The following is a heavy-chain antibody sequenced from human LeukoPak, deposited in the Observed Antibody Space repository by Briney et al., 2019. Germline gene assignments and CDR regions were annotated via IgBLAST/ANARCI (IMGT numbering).Heavy chain of an antibody. CDR2: IKPDGSAP. V-gene: IGHV3-7*01. J-gene: IGHJ4*02. CDR3: ARANNSSWHN. D-gene: IGHD6-13*01. CDR1: GFTFSSNW. Sequence: PGGSLRLSCATSGFTFSSNWMSWVRHVPGRGLDWVANIKPDGSAPYYAASVKGRFTVSRDNAKNSLYLQMNSLRVEDTAVYYCARANNSSWHNWGQGTLVTVSA.